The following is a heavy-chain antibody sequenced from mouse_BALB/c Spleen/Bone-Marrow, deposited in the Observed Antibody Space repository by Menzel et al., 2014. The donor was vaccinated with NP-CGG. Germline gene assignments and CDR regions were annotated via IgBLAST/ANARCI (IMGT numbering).Heavy chain of an antibody. D-gene: IGHD1-1*01. V-gene: IGHV4-1*02. CDR3: ARQGYYGRSDY. Sequence: EVKLLESGGGLVQPGGSLKLSCAASGFDFXRYWMSWVRQAPGKGLEWIGEINPDSRTINYSPSLKDKFIISRDNAKNTLYLQMSKVRSEDTALYYCARQGYYGRSDYWGQGTTLTVSS. CDR1: GFDFXRYW. J-gene: IGHJ2*01. CDR2: INPDSRTI.